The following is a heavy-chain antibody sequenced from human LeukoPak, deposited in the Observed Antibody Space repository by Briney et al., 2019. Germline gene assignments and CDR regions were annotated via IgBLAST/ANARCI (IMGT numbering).Heavy chain of an antibody. J-gene: IGHJ3*02. V-gene: IGHV1-2*02. D-gene: IGHD3-22*01. CDR3: AREGQIASSGYYFVYDAFDI. CDR1: GYTFTGYY. CDR2: INPNSGGT. Sequence: GASVKVSCKASGYTFTGYYTHWVRQAPGQGLEWMGWINPNSGGTNYAQKFQGRVTMTRDTSISTAYMELSRLRSDDTAVYYCAREGQIASSGYYFVYDAFDIWGQGTMVTVSS.